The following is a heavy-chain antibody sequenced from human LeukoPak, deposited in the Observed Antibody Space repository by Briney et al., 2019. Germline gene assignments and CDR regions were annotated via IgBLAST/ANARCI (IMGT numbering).Heavy chain of an antibody. CDR2: IKSKTDGGTT. D-gene: IGHD2-8*01. J-gene: IGHJ6*02. Sequence: PGGSLRLSCAASGFTFNNAWMSWVRQAPGKGLEWVGRIKSKTDGGTTDHAAPVKGRFTISRDDSRNTLYLQMNSLKTEDTAVYYCTTVLGYCTNGVCPLYQEHSSLEYYYYYYGMDVWGQGTTVTVS. CDR1: GFTFNNAW. CDR3: TTVLGYCTNGVCPLYQEHSSLEYYYYYYGMDV. V-gene: IGHV3-15*01.